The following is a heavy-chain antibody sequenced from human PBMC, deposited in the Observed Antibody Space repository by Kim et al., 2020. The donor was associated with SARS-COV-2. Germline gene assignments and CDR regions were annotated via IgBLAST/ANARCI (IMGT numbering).Heavy chain of an antibody. CDR3: ARRAIAARARYYYYGMDV. V-gene: IGHV4-39*01. D-gene: IGHD6-6*01. J-gene: IGHJ6*02. Sequence: SRVTISVDTSKNQFSLRLSSVTAADTAVYYCARRAIAARARYYYYGMDVWGQGTTVTVSS.